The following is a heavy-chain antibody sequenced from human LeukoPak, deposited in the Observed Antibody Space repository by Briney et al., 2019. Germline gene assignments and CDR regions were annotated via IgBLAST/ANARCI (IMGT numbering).Heavy chain of an antibody. J-gene: IGHJ4*02. V-gene: IGHV3-7*03. CDR2: IKQDGSEK. D-gene: IGHD2-2*01. Sequence: GGSLRLSCAASGFTFSSYWMSWVRQAPGKGLEWVANIKQDGSEKHYVDSVKGRFTISRDNAKNSLYLQMNSLRAEDTAVYYCARDSGKGYCSSTSCPPSDYWGQGSLVTVSS. CDR3: ARDSGKGYCSSTSCPPSDY. CDR1: GFTFSSYW.